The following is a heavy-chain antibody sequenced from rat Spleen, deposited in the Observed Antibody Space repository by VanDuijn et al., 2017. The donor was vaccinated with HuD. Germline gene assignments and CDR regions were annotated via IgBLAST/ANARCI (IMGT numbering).Heavy chain of an antibody. V-gene: IGHV5-25*01. J-gene: IGHJ3*01. CDR2: ISYDGSST. D-gene: IGHD4-3*01. Sequence: EVQLVESGGGLVQPGRSMKLSCAASGFTFSNYDMAWVRQAPTKGLEWVASISYDGSSTYYRDSVKGRFTISRDNAKSTQYLQMDSLRSEDTATYYCARHGDNSGYRFAYWGQGTLVTVSS. CDR3: ARHGDNSGYRFAY. CDR1: GFTFSNYD.